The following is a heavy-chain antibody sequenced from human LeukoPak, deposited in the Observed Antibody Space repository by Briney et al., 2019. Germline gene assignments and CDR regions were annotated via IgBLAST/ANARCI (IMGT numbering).Heavy chain of an antibody. D-gene: IGHD1-14*01. J-gene: IGHJ4*02. CDR2: ISYDGSNK. CDR1: GFTFSSYG. CDR3: AKDRRTDFDY. V-gene: IGHV3-30*18. Sequence: GESLKISCAASGFTFSSYGMHWVRQAPGKGLEWVAVISYDGSNKYYADSVKGRFTISRDNSKNTLYLQMNSLRAEDTAVYYCAKDRRTDFDYWGQGTLVTVSS.